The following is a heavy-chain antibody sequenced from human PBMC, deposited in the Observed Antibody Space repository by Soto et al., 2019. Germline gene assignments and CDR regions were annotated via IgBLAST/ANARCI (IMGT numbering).Heavy chain of an antibody. Sequence: QVQLQESGPGLVKPSQTLSLTCSVSGGSISSGAYYWSWIRQHPGKGLEGIGYLYYSGSTSYNASLQSRVSISADTSKNQFSLKLSSVTAADTAVYYCARARLEWLSAFDYWGQGTLVTVSS. D-gene: IGHD3-3*01. CDR2: LYYSGST. J-gene: IGHJ4*02. V-gene: IGHV4-31*03. CDR3: ARARLEWLSAFDY. CDR1: GGSISSGAYY.